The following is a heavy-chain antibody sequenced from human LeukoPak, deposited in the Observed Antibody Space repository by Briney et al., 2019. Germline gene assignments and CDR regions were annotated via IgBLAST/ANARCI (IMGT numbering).Heavy chain of an antibody. Sequence: SVTLSLTCTVSGASINNNFWTWIRQPPGKGLEWIGYIYSSGSANYNPSLKSRVIISGDTSKNQISLNLTSVTAADTAVYFCARHRDYYDTWGHGTLVTVSS. V-gene: IGHV4-59*08. J-gene: IGHJ4*01. D-gene: IGHD3-22*01. CDR1: GASINNNF. CDR3: ARHRDYYDT. CDR2: IYSSGSA.